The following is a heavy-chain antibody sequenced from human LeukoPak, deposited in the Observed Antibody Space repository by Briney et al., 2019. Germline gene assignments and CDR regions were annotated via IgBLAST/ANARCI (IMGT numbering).Heavy chain of an antibody. CDR3: AALGYCSSTSCPDY. V-gene: IGHV4-39*01. Sequence: SETLSLTCTVSGVSISSSNSYWGWIRQPPGKGLEWIGSIYYSGNTYYNASLKSQVSISIDTSKNQFSLRLTSVAAADTAVYYCAALGYCSSTSCPDYWGQGTLVTVSS. D-gene: IGHD2-2*01. J-gene: IGHJ4*02. CDR1: GVSISSSNSY. CDR2: IYYSGNT.